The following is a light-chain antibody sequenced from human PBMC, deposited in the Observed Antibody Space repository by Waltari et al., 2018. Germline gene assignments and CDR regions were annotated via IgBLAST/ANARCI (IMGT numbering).Light chain of an antibody. Sequence: QLAVTQSPSASASLGASVKLTCTLSSDHSPYAIAWHQQQPENRPRFLMKIDGGGRHTKGDGVPDRFSGSSSGAERYLSISSLQYEDEADYYCQTWDTDIVVFGGGTKLTVL. V-gene: IGLV4-69*01. J-gene: IGLJ2*01. CDR2: IDGGGRH. CDR1: SDHSPYA. CDR3: QTWDTDIVV.